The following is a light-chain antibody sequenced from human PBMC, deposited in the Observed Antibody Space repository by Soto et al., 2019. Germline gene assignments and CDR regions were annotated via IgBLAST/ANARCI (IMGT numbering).Light chain of an antibody. J-gene: IGLJ1*01. Sequence: QSVLTQPPSVSGTPGQRVTISCTGSSSNIGAKYDVHWYQQLPGTAPRLLIYGNNNRPSGVPDRFSGSKSGTSASLAITGLESEDEAVYYCQSYDSSLSAYVFGTGTKVTVL. V-gene: IGLV1-40*01. CDR1: SSNIGAKYD. CDR3: QSYDSSLSAYV. CDR2: GNN.